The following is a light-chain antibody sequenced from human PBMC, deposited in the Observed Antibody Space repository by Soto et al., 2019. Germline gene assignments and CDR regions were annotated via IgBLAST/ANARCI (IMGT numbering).Light chain of an antibody. CDR1: SSDVGGSNG. V-gene: IGLV2-18*02. J-gene: IGLJ1*01. CDR2: DVS. CDR3: SSYTSSSTYV. Sequence: QSVLTQPPSVSGSPGQSVAISCTGTSSDVGGSNGVSWYQPPPGTAPKLMIYDVSNRPSWVPDRFSGSKSGNTASLTISGLQAEDEGDYYCSSYTSSSTYVFGTGTKVTVL.